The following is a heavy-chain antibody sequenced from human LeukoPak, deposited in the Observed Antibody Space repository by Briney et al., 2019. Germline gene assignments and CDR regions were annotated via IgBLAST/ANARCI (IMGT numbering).Heavy chain of an antibody. CDR3: ARAGIMAKTPFGY. V-gene: IGHV4-59*01. D-gene: IGHD3-16*01. J-gene: IGHJ4*02. Sequence: PSETLSLTCTVSDGSISSNYWSWIRPPPGTGLAWIGYIVYTGSTNYNPSLKSRVTISVDTSKNQFSLRLSSVTAADTAVYYCARAGIMAKTPFGYWGQGTLVSVSS. CDR1: DGSISSNY. CDR2: IVYTGST.